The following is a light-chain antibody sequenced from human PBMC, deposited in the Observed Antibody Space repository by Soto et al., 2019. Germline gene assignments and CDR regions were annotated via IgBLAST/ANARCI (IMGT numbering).Light chain of an antibody. Sequence: QSVLTQPPSASGTPGQRVTISCSGSSSNIGSNYVYWYQQLPGTAPKLLIYRNNQRPSGVPDRFSGSKSDTSASLAISGLRSEDEADYYCAAWDDSLSGQVFGGGTKVTVL. CDR1: SSNIGSNY. CDR2: RNN. V-gene: IGLV1-47*01. J-gene: IGLJ2*01. CDR3: AAWDDSLSGQV.